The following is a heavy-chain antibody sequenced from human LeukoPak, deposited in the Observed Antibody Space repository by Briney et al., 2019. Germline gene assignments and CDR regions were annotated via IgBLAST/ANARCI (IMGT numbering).Heavy chain of an antibody. D-gene: IGHD3-16*02. CDR2: INHSGST. V-gene: IGHV4-34*01. CDR3: ARVGNYYDYVWGSYRYSINWFDP. Sequence: PSGTLSITCAVYGGSFSGYYWSWIRQPPGQGLEWIGEINHSGSTNYNPSLKSRVTISVDTSKNQFSLKLSSVTAADTAVYYCARVGNYYDYVWGSYRYSINWFDPWGQGTLVTVSS. J-gene: IGHJ5*02. CDR1: GGSFSGYY.